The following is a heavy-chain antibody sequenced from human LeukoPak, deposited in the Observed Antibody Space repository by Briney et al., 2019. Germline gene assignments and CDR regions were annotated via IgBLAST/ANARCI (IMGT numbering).Heavy chain of an antibody. CDR2: IIPIFGTA. V-gene: IGHV1-69*13. CDR1: GGTFSSYA. CDR3: ARGRDYYDSWNWFDP. Sequence: GASVKVSCKASGGTFSSYAISWVRQAPGQGLEWMGGIIPIFGTANYAQKFQGRVTITADESTSTAYMELSSLRSEDTAVYYCARGRDYYDSWNWFDPWGQGTLVTVSS. J-gene: IGHJ5*02. D-gene: IGHD3-22*01.